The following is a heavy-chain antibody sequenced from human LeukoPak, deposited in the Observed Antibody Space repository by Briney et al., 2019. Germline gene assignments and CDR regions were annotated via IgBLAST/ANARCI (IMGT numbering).Heavy chain of an antibody. CDR2: ISHSGST. CDR1: GGSFSGYY. Sequence: SETLSLTCAVYGGSFSGYYWSWIRQPPGKGLEWIGEISHSGSTNYNPSLKSRVTISVDTSKNQFSLKLSSVTAADTAVYYCARVARYSYLGTTGYYYMDVWGKGTTVTVSS. D-gene: IGHD1-26*01. V-gene: IGHV4-34*01. CDR3: ARVARYSYLGTTGYYYMDV. J-gene: IGHJ6*03.